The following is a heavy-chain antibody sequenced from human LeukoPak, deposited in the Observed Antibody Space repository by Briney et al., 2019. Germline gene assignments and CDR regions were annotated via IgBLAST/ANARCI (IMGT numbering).Heavy chain of an antibody. Sequence: SETLSLTCTVSRGSISSYSWSWIRQSAGKGLEWIGRIYNSGSTNYNPSLKSRVTVSVDTSKNQFSLKLISVTAADTAVYYCARDRVQRFGELLPKYYFDYWGQGTLVSVSS. CDR1: RGSISSYS. D-gene: IGHD3-10*01. J-gene: IGHJ4*02. CDR3: ARDRVQRFGELLPKYYFDY. CDR2: IYNSGST. V-gene: IGHV4-4*07.